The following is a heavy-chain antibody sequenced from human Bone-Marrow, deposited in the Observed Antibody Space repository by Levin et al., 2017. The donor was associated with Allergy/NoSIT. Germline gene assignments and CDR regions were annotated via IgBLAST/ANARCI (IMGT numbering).Heavy chain of an antibody. CDR2: ISKDSYRA. J-gene: IGHJ4*02. CDR3: VRDGGLIDY. CDR1: GFSFSDYY. V-gene: IGHV3-11*01. Sequence: KPGGSLRLSCAASGFSFSDYYMSWIRQAPGKGLEWISYISKDSYRAYYADSVRGRFTIFRDNAKNSLYLQLNSLRAEDTALYYCVRDGGLIDYWGRGTLVTVSS. D-gene: IGHD2-15*01.